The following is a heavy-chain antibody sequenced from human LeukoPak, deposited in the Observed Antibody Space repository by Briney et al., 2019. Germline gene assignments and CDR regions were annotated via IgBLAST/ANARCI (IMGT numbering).Heavy chain of an antibody. J-gene: IGHJ4*02. CDR1: GFTFSSYS. CDR3: ARGIDYGDFTFDY. V-gene: IGHV3-21*01. Sequence: GGSLRLSCAASGFTFSSYSMNWVRQAPGKGLEWVSSISSSSSYIYYADSVKGRFTISRDNAKNSLYLQMNSLRAEDTAVYYCARGIDYGDFTFDYWGQGTLVTVSS. D-gene: IGHD4-17*01. CDR2: ISSSSSYI.